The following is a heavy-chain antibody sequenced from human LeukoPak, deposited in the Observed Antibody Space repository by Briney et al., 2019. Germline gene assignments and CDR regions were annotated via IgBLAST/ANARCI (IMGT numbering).Heavy chain of an antibody. J-gene: IGHJ6*02. V-gene: IGHV1-18*01. CDR3: ATYDFSVDDYYAVDV. Sequence: ASVKVSCKTSGYPFNTFGVSWVRQAPGQGLEFMGWINTYNGNAKYVQKFQGRVTMTTDTSSRTAYMELRSLRSDDSAIYYCATYDFSVDDYYAVDVWGQGTTVIVSS. CDR2: INTYNGNA. CDR1: GYPFNTFG. D-gene: IGHD3/OR15-3a*01.